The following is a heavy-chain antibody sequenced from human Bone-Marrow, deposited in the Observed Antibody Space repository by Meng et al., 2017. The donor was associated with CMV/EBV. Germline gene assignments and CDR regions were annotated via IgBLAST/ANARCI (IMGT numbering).Heavy chain of an antibody. D-gene: IGHD1-7*01. CDR3: ASGGYNWNYEHYYYGIDV. J-gene: IGHJ6*02. V-gene: IGHV1-69*02. CDR2: IIPVLGIA. CDR1: GGTFSSYT. Sequence: SVKVSCKASGGTFSSYTISWVRQAPGQGLEWMGRIIPVLGIANYAQRFQGRVTITADKSTSTAYMELSSLTSEDTAVYYCASGGYNWNYEHYYYGIDVWGQGTSVTVYS.